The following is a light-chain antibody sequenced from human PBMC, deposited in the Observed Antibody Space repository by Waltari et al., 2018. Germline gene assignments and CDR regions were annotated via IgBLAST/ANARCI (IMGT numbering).Light chain of an antibody. CDR2: EGS. CDR3: CSYAGSTTLV. CDR1: SSDVGNYNL. V-gene: IGLV2-23*01. J-gene: IGLJ2*01. Sequence: QSALTQPASVSGSPGQSITISCIGTSSDVGNYNLVSWYQQYPVKAPKLMIYEGSKRPSGVSNRFSGSKSGNTASLTISGLQAEDEADYHCCSYAGSTTLVFGGGTKLTVL.